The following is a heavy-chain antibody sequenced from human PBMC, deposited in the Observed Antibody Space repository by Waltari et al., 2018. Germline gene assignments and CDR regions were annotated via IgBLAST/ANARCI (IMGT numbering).Heavy chain of an antibody. Sequence: QVQLVQSGAEVKKPGSSVTVSCMAAGGTFSSYAISWVRQAPGQGLVWMGGIIPIFGTANYAQKFQGRVTITADESTSTAYMELSSLRSEDTAVYYCARDRDIAARPQVYYYYGMDVWGQGTTVTVSS. CDR3: ARDRDIAARPQVYYYYGMDV. CDR2: IIPIFGTA. D-gene: IGHD6-6*01. J-gene: IGHJ6*02. V-gene: IGHV1-69*12. CDR1: GGTFSSYA.